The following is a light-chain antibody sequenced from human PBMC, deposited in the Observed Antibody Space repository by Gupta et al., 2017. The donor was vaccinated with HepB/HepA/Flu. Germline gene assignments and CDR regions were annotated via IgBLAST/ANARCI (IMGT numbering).Light chain of an antibody. J-gene: IGLJ2*01. CDR3: ETWDSNFRV. Sequence: HLMVTHSSSASPSVGSSVKLTCTLRSGYRHYSIGWHQQQPGKATRFLMKIESSGRYNKGSGIPVRFSGSSSGAARNTTISNVESEDDAYYYCETWDSNFRVFGGGTKLTVL. V-gene: IGLV4-60*03. CDR1: SGYRHYS. CDR2: IESSGRY.